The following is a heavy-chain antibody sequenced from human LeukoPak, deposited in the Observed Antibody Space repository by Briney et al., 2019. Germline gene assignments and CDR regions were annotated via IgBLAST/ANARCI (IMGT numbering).Heavy chain of an antibody. V-gene: IGHV3-30*02. CDR3: ARDRAQWELPNGVPDY. Sequence: GGSLRLSCAASGFTVSSNYMSWVRQAPGKGLEWVAFIRYDGSNKYYADSVKGRFTISRDNSKNTLYLQMNSLRAEDTAVYYCARDRAQWELPNGVPDYWGQGTLVTVSS. D-gene: IGHD1-26*01. CDR1: GFTVSSNY. CDR2: IRYDGSNK. J-gene: IGHJ4*02.